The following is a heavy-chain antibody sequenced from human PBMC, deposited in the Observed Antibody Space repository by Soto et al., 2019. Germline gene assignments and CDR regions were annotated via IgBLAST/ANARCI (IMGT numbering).Heavy chain of an antibody. V-gene: IGHV3-73*01. CDR3: TRQRDIVVVPAAHDY. J-gene: IGHJ4*02. CDR2: IRSKANNYAT. D-gene: IGHD2-2*01. CDR1: GLTVCGSA. Sequence: WGSTRISCAASGLTVCGSAMDWVRQESGKGLEWVGRIRSKANNYATAYAASVKGRFTISRDDSKNTAYLQMNSLKTEDTAVYYCTRQRDIVVVPAAHDYWGQGTLLTVSS.